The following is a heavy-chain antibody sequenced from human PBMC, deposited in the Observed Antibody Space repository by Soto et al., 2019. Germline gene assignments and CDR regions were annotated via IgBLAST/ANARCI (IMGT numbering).Heavy chain of an antibody. V-gene: IGHV3-9*01. D-gene: IGHD3-22*01. Sequence: EMQLVESGGGLVQPGRSLRLSCAASGFTFDDFAMHWVRHAPGTGLEWVSGIIWNSGDIDYADSVRGRFTISRDNAKKALYLQMNSLRSEYAARYYSVKEIVASGAHWYLDLCCRGTLVTVSS. CDR3: VKEIVASGAHWYLDL. J-gene: IGHJ2*01. CDR1: GFTFDDFA. CDR2: IIWNSGDI.